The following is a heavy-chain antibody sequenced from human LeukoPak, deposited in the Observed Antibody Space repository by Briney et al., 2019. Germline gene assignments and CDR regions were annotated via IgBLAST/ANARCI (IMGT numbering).Heavy chain of an antibody. CDR3: ARGRGYSGYDSFDY. J-gene: IGHJ4*02. V-gene: IGHV3-21*01. D-gene: IGHD5-12*01. Sequence: GGSLRLSCAASGFTLSSYSMNWVRQAPGKGLEWVSSISSSSSYIYYADSVKGRFTISRDNAKNSLYLQMNSLRAEDTAVYYCARGRGYSGYDSFDYWGQGTLVTVS. CDR1: GFTLSSYS. CDR2: ISSSSSYI.